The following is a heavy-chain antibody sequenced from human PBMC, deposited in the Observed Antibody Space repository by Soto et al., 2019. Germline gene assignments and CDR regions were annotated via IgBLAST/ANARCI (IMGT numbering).Heavy chain of an antibody. D-gene: IGHD6-6*01. CDR1: GCTFSSYA. J-gene: IGHJ6*02. CDR2: IIPLFGTA. V-gene: IGHV1-69*13. Sequence: SVQVSCKTSGCTFSSYAISCVRQAPGQGLEWMGGIIPLFGTAVYAQTFQGRATITADESTSTAYMELSSLRSEDTAVYYCARDEVVPGYYGMDVWGPGTTVTVSS. CDR3: ARDEVVPGYYGMDV.